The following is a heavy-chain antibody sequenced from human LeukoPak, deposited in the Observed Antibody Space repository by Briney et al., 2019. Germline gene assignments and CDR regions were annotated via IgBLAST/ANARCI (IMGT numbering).Heavy chain of an antibody. V-gene: IGHV4-31*03. J-gene: IGHJ4*02. CDR3: ARYGGNAHDY. Sequence: SQTLSLTCTVSGGSISSGDYYWSWIRQHPGKGLEWIGHIYYSGTTYYNPSLKSRVSISVDTSKNQFPLRLSSVTAADTAVYYCARYGGNAHDYWGQGTLVTVSS. D-gene: IGHD4-23*01. CDR1: GGSISSGDYY. CDR2: IYYSGTT.